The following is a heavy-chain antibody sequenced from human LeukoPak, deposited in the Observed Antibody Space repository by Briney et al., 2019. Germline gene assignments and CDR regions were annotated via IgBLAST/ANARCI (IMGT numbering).Heavy chain of an antibody. D-gene: IGHD6-13*01. J-gene: IGHJ6*03. CDR3: ARDKTGSSWEGYYYYYMDV. V-gene: IGHV4-59*01. CDR2: IYYSGST. Sequence: SETLSLTCTVSGGSISSYYWSWIRQPPGKGLEWIGYIYYSGSTNYNPSLKSRVTISVDTSKNQFSLKLSSVTAADTAVYYCARDKTGSSWEGYYYYYMDVWGKGTTVTVSS. CDR1: GGSISSYY.